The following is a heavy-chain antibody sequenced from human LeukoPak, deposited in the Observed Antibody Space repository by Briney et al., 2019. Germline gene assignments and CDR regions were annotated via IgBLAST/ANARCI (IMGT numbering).Heavy chain of an antibody. CDR3: ARGGKGNADGYNQALDY. V-gene: IGHV1-46*01. CDR1: GYTFTNYY. Sequence: ASVKVSCKASGYTFTNYYIHWVRQAPGQGLAWMGIINPSGGSTTYAQEFQGRVTMTRDTSTSTVYMELSSLRSEDTAVYYCARGGKGNADGYNQALDYWGQATLVTAYS. D-gene: IGHD5-24*01. CDR2: INPSGGST. J-gene: IGHJ4*02.